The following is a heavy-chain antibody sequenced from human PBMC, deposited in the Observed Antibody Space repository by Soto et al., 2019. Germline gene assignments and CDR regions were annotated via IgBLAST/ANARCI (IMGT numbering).Heavy chain of an antibody. D-gene: IGHD4-17*01. Sequence: GASVKVSCKASGYTFTSYGISWVRQAPGQGLEWMGWISAYNGNTNYAQKLQGRVTMTTDTSTSTAYMGLRSLRSDDTAVYYCARDRNDYLIPYYYYGMDVWGQGTTVTVSS. V-gene: IGHV1-18*04. CDR3: ARDRNDYLIPYYYYGMDV. J-gene: IGHJ6*02. CDR1: GYTFTSYG. CDR2: ISAYNGNT.